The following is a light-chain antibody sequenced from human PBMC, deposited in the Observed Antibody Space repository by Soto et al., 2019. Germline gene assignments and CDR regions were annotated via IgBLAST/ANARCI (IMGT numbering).Light chain of an antibody. CDR2: GAS. J-gene: IGKJ2*01. Sequence: IVLTQSPDTLSLSPGERATLSCRASQSVSSSHLAWYQQKPGQPPRLLVYGASNRATGIPDRFSGSGSGTDFTLIISRLEPEDFAVFYCQQYGSSPSTFGQGTKLEI. CDR1: QSVSSSH. CDR3: QQYGSSPST. V-gene: IGKV3-20*01.